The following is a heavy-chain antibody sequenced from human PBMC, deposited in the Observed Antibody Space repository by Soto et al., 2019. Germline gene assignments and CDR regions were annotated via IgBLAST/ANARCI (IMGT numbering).Heavy chain of an antibody. Sequence: QITLKEAGPTLVKPTQTPTLTCTFSGFSLSTSGVGVGWIRQLPGKALEWLALIYWDDDTRYRPSLKSRLTITKETSKNQVVLTVTNMDTMDTPTYYCVHSRGFGELRFDPWGEDTL. J-gene: IGHJ5*02. CDR3: VHSRGFGELRFDP. CDR1: GFSLSTSGVG. D-gene: IGHD3-10*01. CDR2: IYWDDDT. V-gene: IGHV2-5*02.